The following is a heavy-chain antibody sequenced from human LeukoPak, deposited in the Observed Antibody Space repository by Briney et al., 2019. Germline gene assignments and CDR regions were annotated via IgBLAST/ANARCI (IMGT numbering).Heavy chain of an antibody. Sequence: PGGSLRLSCAASGFTFSSYAMHWVRQAPGKGLEWVAVISYDGSNKYYADSVKGRFTIFRDNSKNTLYLQMNSLRAEDTAVYYCARDPWGFLEWLSTPDYGMDVWGQGTTVTVSS. CDR2: ISYDGSNK. CDR1: GFTFSSYA. V-gene: IGHV3-30-3*01. D-gene: IGHD3-3*01. CDR3: ARDPWGFLEWLSTPDYGMDV. J-gene: IGHJ6*02.